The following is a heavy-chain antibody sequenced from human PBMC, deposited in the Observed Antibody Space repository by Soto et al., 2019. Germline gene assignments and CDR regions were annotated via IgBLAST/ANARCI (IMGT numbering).Heavy chain of an antibody. CDR3: ARAPREYTYGYFDY. CDR1: GFTFSKYA. Sequence: PGGSLRLSCSVSGFTFSKYAMHWVRQAPGKGLEYVSGITSDGDSTWHADSVKGRFTISRDNAKNSLYLQMNSLRAEDTAVYYCARAPREYTYGYFDYWGQGTLVTVSS. J-gene: IGHJ4*02. CDR2: ITSDGDST. V-gene: IGHV3-64*04. D-gene: IGHD5-18*01.